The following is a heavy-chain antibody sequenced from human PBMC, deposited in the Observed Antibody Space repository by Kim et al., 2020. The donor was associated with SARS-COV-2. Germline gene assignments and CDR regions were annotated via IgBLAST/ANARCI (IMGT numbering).Heavy chain of an antibody. D-gene: IGHD6-13*01. CDR1: GGSFSGYY. V-gene: IGHV4-34*01. Sequence: SETLSLTCAVYGGSFSGYYWSWIRQPPGKGLEWIGEINHSGSTNYNPSLKSRVTISVDTSKNQISLKLSSVTAADTAVYYCARGRYTSSWYGQKNWFDPWGQGTLVTVSS. CDR3: ARGRYTSSWYGQKNWFDP. J-gene: IGHJ5*02. CDR2: INHSGST.